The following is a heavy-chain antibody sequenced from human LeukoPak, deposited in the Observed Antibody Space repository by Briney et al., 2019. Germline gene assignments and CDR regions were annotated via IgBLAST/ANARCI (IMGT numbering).Heavy chain of an antibody. CDR1: GFDFSIYA. CDR3: AREGDPPGFYYYHHLDV. CDR2: ISSGSSFQ. V-gene: IGHV3-21*01. D-gene: IGHD3-16*01. J-gene: IGHJ6*03. Sequence: GGSLRLSCAASGFDFSIYAIDWVRQAPGRGLELVSSISSGSSFQNYADSVKGRFTISRDNAKNSVYLQMNRLRAEDTAVYFCAREGDPPGFYYYHHLDVWGKGTTVTVSS.